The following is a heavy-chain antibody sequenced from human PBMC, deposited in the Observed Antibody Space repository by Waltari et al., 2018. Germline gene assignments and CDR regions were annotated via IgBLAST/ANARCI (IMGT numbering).Heavy chain of an antibody. D-gene: IGHD3-9*01. CDR3: ARDDYDILTGSIDY. CDR2: ISAYKGNT. J-gene: IGHJ4*02. CDR1: GYTFTSYG. Sequence: QVQLVQSGAEVKKPGASVKVSCKASGYTFTSYGISWVRQAPGQGLEWMGWISAYKGNTNNAQKLQGRVTMTTATSTSTADMELRRLRSDDTAVYYCARDDYDILTGSIDYWGQGTLVTVSS. V-gene: IGHV1-18*01.